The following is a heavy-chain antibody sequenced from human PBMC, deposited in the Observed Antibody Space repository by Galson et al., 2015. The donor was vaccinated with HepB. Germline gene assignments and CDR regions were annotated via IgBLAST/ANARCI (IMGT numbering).Heavy chain of an antibody. CDR1: GYTFTDFH. Sequence: SVKVSCKASGYTFTDFHIHWVRQAPGQGLAWMGRINPISGGTNYEHKFQGRVSMTRDTSTTTAYVELSRLKSDDTAVYFCARASDCIGGTCFSSWGQGTLVTVSS. CDR3: ARASDCIGGTCFSS. V-gene: IGHV1-2*06. D-gene: IGHD2-15*01. CDR2: INPISGGT. J-gene: IGHJ4*02.